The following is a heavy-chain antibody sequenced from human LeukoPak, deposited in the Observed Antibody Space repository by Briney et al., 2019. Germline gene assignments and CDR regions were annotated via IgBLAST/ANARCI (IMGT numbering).Heavy chain of an antibody. J-gene: IGHJ4*02. CDR1: GFTFSDYY. D-gene: IGHD3-10*01. Sequence: GGSLTLSCAASGFTFSDYYMSWIRQAPPTGRDGVSYIYNICSYTNSEHYVKGRFTVSRDKATKKLHLHMNSLRVEDAAVYYYARNYGSGRGLDYWGQGTRVTV. V-gene: IGHV3-11*03. CDR3: ARNYGSGRGLDY. CDR2: IYNICSYT.